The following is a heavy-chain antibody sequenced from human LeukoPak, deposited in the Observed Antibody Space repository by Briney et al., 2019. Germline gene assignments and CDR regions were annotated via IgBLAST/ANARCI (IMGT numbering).Heavy chain of an antibody. CDR2: INLSDGSR. Sequence: GASVKISCKASGYTFTNYYMHWVRQAPGQGLEWMGIINLSDGSRSYAQKFQGRVTMTRDTSKSTVYMELSSLRSEDTAAYYCVRAYNREAVTGPTNAPFDYWGQGTLVPVSS. CDR3: VRAYNREAVTGPTNAPFDY. J-gene: IGHJ4*02. V-gene: IGHV1-46*01. CDR1: GYTFTNYY. D-gene: IGHD6-19*01.